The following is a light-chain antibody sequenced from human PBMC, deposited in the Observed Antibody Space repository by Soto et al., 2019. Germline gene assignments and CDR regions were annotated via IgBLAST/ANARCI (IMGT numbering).Light chain of an antibody. J-gene: IGKJ5*01. CDR3: QQYGRSPFN. Sequence: EIVLTQSPATLSLSPGERATLSCRASQSVSSYLAWYQQKPGQAPRLLIYDASNRATGIPARFSGSGSGTDFTLTISSLEPEDFAVYYCQQYGRSPFNFGQGTRLEIK. CDR1: QSVSSY. V-gene: IGKV3-11*01. CDR2: DAS.